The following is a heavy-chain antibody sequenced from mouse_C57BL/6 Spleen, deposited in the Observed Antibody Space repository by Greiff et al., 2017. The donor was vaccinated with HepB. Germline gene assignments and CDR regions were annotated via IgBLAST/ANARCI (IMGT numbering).Heavy chain of an antibody. V-gene: IGHV1-80*01. Sequence: QVQLQQSGAELVKPGASVKISCKASGYAFSSYWMNWVKQRPGKGLEWIGQIYPGDGDTNYNGKFKGKATLTADKSSSTAYMQLSSLTSEDSAVYFCATNYYGSSYHYFDYWGQGTTLTVSS. CDR3: ATNYYGSSYHYFDY. D-gene: IGHD1-1*01. CDR2: IYPGDGDT. CDR1: GYAFSSYW. J-gene: IGHJ2*01.